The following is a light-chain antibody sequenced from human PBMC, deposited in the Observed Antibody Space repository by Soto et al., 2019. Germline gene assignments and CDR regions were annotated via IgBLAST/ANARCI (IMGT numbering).Light chain of an antibody. CDR2: YAS. CDR1: QSVRNN. V-gene: IGKV3-15*01. Sequence: EIMMTQSPATLSVSPGESATLSCRASQSVRNNLAWYQHKPGQAPRLLIYYASTRATGIPARFSGSGSGTEFTLTISSLQSEDFALYYCQQYNDWPHITFGQGTRLEIK. CDR3: QQYNDWPHIT. J-gene: IGKJ5*01.